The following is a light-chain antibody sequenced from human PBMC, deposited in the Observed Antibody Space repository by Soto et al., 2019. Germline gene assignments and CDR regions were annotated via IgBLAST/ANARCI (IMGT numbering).Light chain of an antibody. Sequence: QSVLTQPPSASGTPGQRVTISCSGSSSNIGSNTVNWYQQLPGTAPKLLIYSNNQRPSGVPDRVSGSKSVTSASLAVSGLQSEAAADYYCAAWDDSMNGYVFGTGTKVTVL. CDR1: SSNIGSNT. CDR2: SNN. J-gene: IGLJ1*01. CDR3: AAWDDSMNGYV. V-gene: IGLV1-44*01.